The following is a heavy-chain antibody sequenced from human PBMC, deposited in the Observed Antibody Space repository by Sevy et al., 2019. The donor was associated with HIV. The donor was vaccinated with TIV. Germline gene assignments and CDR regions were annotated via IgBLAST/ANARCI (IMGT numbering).Heavy chain of an antibody. V-gene: IGHV5-51*01. CDR3: TRGGFPNYYDSSGSFGDAFDI. Sequence: RHGASLKISCKGSGYSFTSYWIGWARQMPGKGLEWMGIIYPGDSDTRYSPSFQGQVTISADKSISTAYLQWSSLKASDTAIYYCTRGGFPNYYDSSGSFGDAFDIWGQGTLVTVSS. D-gene: IGHD3-22*01. CDR1: GYSFTSYW. CDR2: IYPGDSDT. J-gene: IGHJ3*02.